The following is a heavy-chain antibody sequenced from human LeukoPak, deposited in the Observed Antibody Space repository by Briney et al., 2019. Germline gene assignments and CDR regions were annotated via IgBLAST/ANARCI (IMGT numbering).Heavy chain of an antibody. CDR2: ISGSGGNT. Sequence: PGGSLRLSCAASGFTFSSNAMSWVRQAPGKVLEWVSAISGSGGNTYCADSVKGRFTVSRDNSKDTLYLQMSSLRAEDTAVYYCAKSQSGWYSFDYWGQGTLVTVSS. D-gene: IGHD6-19*01. V-gene: IGHV3-23*01. CDR1: GFTFSSNA. J-gene: IGHJ4*02. CDR3: AKSQSGWYSFDY.